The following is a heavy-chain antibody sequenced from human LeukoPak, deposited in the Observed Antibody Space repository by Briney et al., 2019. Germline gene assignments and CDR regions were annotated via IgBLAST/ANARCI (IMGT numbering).Heavy chain of an antibody. CDR3: ARDLQVVPAATSNYYGMDV. V-gene: IGHV3-74*01. CDR1: GFTFSSYW. J-gene: IGHJ6*02. CDR2: INSDGSST. Sequence: PGGSLRLSCAASGFTFSSYWMHWVRQAPGKGLVWVSRINSDGSSTSYADYVKGRFTISRDNAKNTLYLQMNSLRAEDTAVYYCARDLQVVPAATSNYYGMDVWGQGTTVTVSS. D-gene: IGHD2-2*01.